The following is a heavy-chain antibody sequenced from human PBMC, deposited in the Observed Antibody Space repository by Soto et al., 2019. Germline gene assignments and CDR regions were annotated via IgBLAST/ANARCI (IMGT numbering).Heavy chain of an antibody. Sequence: GGSLRLSCTASGFTFGDYAMSWFRQAPGKGLEWVGFIRNKAYGGTTVYAASVKGRFTISRDDSKSIAYLQMNSLKTEDTAVYYCTTNYYDSSGYDNWFDPWCQGTLVIVSS. CDR3: TTNYYDSSGYDNWFDP. D-gene: IGHD3-22*01. CDR1: GFTFGDYA. J-gene: IGHJ5*02. V-gene: IGHV3-49*03. CDR2: IRNKAYGGTT.